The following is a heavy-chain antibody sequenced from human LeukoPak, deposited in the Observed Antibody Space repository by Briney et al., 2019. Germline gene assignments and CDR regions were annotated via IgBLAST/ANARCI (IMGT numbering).Heavy chain of an antibody. J-gene: IGHJ4*02. V-gene: IGHV3-74*01. CDR2: TNSDATTT. CDR1: GFTFSSHW. CDR3: ARQILWFGELFDY. Sequence: GRSLRLSCVASGFTFSSHWMHWVRQVPGQGLVWLSRTNSDATTTTYADSVKGRFTISRDNAKNTVYLQMNSLRAEDTAVYYCARQILWFGELFDYWGKGTLVTVSS. D-gene: IGHD3-10*01.